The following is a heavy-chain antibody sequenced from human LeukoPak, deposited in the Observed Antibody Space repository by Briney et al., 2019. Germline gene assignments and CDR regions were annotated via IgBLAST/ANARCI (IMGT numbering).Heavy chain of an antibody. V-gene: IGHV4-39*01. CDR2: INYSGCT. D-gene: IGHD3-10*01. Sequence: SETLSLTCTVSGGSVSSTTYYWSWIRQPPGKGLEWIASINYSGCTYYNPSLKSRVTISVDTSANQFSLKLSSVTDADTSVYYCARYVVYGSGKYYFDYWGQGTLVTASS. CDR1: GGSVSSTTYY. J-gene: IGHJ4*02. CDR3: ARYVVYGSGKYYFDY.